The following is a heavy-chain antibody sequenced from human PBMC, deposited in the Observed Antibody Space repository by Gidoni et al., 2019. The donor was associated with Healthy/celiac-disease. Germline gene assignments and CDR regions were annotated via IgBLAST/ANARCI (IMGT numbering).Heavy chain of an antibody. CDR3: TTDQVGCGGDCYLDTDDY. J-gene: IGHJ4*02. CDR2: IKSKTDSGTT. D-gene: IGHD2-21*02. Sequence: EVQLVESGGGLAKPGGSLRLSGPSSGFPFSTACMSWVRQAPGKGLGWVGRIKSKTDSGTTDYAAPVKGRFTISRDDSKNTLYLQMNSLKTEDTAVYYCTTDQVGCGGDCYLDTDDYWGQGTLVTVSS. V-gene: IGHV3-15*01. CDR1: GFPFSTAC.